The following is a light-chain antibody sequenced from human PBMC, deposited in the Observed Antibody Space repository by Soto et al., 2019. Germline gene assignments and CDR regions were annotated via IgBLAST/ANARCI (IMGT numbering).Light chain of an antibody. J-gene: IGLJ2*01. CDR1: SGSIADNY. CDR2: EDK. V-gene: IGLV6-57*04. CDR3: QSYDSSVI. Sequence: NFMLTQPHSVSESPGKTVTISCTRSSGSIADNYVQWYQQRPGSAPTIVIYEDKRRPSGVPDRFSGSIDSSPNSASLTISRLKTEDEADYYCQSYDSSVIFGGGTKLTVL.